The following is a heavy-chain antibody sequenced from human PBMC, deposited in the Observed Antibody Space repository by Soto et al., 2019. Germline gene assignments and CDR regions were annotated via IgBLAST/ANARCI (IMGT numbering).Heavy chain of an antibody. Sequence: EVQLVESGGGLVKPGGSLRLSCAASGFTFSKAWMNWVRQAPGKGLEWVGRIKSKTDGGTTDYPAPVKGRFTISRDDSKNTLYLQMNSLKTEDTDVYYCTNATMTESPEGSWGQGTLVTVSS. CDR1: GFTFSKAW. D-gene: IGHD4-17*01. J-gene: IGHJ5*02. CDR2: IKSKTDGGTT. CDR3: TNATMTESPEGS. V-gene: IGHV3-15*01.